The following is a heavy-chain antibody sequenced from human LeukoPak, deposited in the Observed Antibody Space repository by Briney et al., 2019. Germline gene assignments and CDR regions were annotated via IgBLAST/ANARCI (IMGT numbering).Heavy chain of an antibody. Sequence: SSVKVSCKASGGTFSTYAISCGREAPGQGLEWMGGIIPIFGTANYAQKFQSRVTITADESTSTAYMEMSSLRSEDTAVYYCARSITIFGVSNAGYWGQGTLVTVSS. V-gene: IGHV1-69*01. D-gene: IGHD3-3*01. CDR3: ARSITIFGVSNAGY. CDR2: IIPIFGTA. J-gene: IGHJ4*02. CDR1: GGTFSTYA.